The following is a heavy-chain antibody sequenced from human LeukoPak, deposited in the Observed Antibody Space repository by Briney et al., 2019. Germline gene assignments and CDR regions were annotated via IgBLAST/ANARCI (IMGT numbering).Heavy chain of an antibody. CDR2: INHSGST. D-gene: IGHD2-2*01. J-gene: IGHJ5*02. V-gene: IGHV4-34*01. CDR3: ARESIVVVPAAIRNWFDP. Sequence: PSETLSLTCAVYGGSFSGYYWSWIRQPPGKGLEWIGEINHSGSTNYNPSLKSRVTISVDTSKNQFSLKLSSVTAADTAVYYCARESIVVVPAAIRNWFDPWGQGTLVTVSS. CDR1: GGSFSGYY.